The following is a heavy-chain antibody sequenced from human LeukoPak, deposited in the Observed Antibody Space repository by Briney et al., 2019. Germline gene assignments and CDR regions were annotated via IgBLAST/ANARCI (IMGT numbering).Heavy chain of an antibody. CDR3: ARHDVSGWYHFDY. CDR2: IYYSGST. Sequence: PSETLSLTCTVSGGSISSYYWSWIRQPPGKGLEWIGYIYYSGSTNYNPSLKSRVTISVDTSKNQFSLKLSSVTAADTAVYYCARHDVSGWYHFDYWGQGTLVTVSS. CDR1: GGSISSYY. V-gene: IGHV4-59*08. D-gene: IGHD6-19*01. J-gene: IGHJ4*02.